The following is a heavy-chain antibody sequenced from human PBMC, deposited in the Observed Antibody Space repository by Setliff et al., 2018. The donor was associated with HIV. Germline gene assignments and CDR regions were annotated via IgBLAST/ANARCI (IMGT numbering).Heavy chain of an antibody. Sequence: ASVKVSCKASGYTFTGYYMHWVRQAPGQGLEWMGWINAGNGNTKYSQKFQGRLTMTRDTSTNTVYMELSSLRSEDTAVYYCSRHDSGGYYSLDYWGQGTLVTVSS. V-gene: IGHV1-2*02. CDR3: SRHDSGGYYSLDY. D-gene: IGHD3-22*01. J-gene: IGHJ4*02. CDR1: GYTFTGYY. CDR2: INAGNGNT.